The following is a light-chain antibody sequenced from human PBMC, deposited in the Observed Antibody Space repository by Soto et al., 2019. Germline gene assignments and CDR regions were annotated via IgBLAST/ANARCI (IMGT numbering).Light chain of an antibody. V-gene: IGLV1-40*01. CDR1: SSNIGAGYD. J-gene: IGLJ1*01. Sequence: QSVLTQPPSVSGAPGQRVTLSCTGGSSNIGAGYDVHWYQQLPGTAPKLLIYGNSNRPSGVPDRFSGSKSGTSASLAITGLQAEDEADYYCQSYDSSLSGPYVFGTGTKVTVL. CDR3: QSYDSSLSGPYV. CDR2: GNS.